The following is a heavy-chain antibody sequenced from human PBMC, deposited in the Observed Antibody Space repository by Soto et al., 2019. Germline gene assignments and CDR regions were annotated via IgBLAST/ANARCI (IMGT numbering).Heavy chain of an antibody. J-gene: IGHJ4*02. CDR1: GFTFSNYW. V-gene: IGHV3-7*01. Sequence: PGGSLRLSCAASGFTFSNYWMTWVRQAPGKGLEWVANIKEDGSEKHYVDSVKGRFTISRDNAKNSLYVQMNSLRVEDTAVYFCSRDVVVGAKALNYWGQGALVTVSS. D-gene: IGHD2-15*01. CDR3: SRDVVVGAKALNY. CDR2: IKEDGSEK.